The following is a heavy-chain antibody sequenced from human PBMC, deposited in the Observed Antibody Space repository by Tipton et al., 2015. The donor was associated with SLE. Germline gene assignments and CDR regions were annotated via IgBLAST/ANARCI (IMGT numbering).Heavy chain of an antibody. V-gene: IGHV4-59*01. Sequence: TLSLTCTVSGGSMRSYYWSWIRQPPGKGLEWIGYIYYSGSTNYNPSPRSRVTISVDTSKNQFSLKLSSVTAADTAIYYCARLYYYDSSNYPPDAFDIWGQGTMVTVSS. CDR3: ARLYYYDSSNYPPDAFDI. CDR2: IYYSGST. D-gene: IGHD3-22*01. J-gene: IGHJ3*02. CDR1: GGSMRSYY.